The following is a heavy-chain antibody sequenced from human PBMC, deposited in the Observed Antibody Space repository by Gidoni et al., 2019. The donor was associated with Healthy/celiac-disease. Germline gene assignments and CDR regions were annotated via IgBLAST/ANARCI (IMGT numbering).Heavy chain of an antibody. CDR1: GFSFVSYA. V-gene: IGHV3-30-3*01. J-gene: IGHJ4*02. D-gene: IGHD6-13*01. Sequence: QVQLVESGGGVVKSGGALRSARADCGFSFVSYALHWVRQAPGKGLEWVAVISYDGSNKYYADSVKCRFTISRDNSKNTLYLQMNSLRAEDTSVYYCARDYHREASSWYDFVGPVDYWGQGTLVTVSS. CDR2: ISYDGSNK. CDR3: ARDYHREASSWYDFVGPVDY.